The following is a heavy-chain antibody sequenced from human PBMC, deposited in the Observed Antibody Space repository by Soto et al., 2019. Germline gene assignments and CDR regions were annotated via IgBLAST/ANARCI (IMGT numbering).Heavy chain of an antibody. CDR3: VRYRVRAYFLDY. J-gene: IGHJ4*02. CDR1: GFTFRIYA. D-gene: IGHD3-9*01. CDR2: ISVTGKST. Sequence: GGYLRLSCEVSGFTFRIYALSWVRQAPGKGLEWVAGISVTGKSTFYADFVDGRFTISRDNSKNTLALHMSNLRVEDTATYYCVRYRVRAYFLDYWGPGT. V-gene: IGHV3-23*01.